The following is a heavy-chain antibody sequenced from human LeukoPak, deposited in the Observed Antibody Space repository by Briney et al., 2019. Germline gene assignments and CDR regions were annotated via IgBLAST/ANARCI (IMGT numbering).Heavy chain of an antibody. Sequence: SETLSLTCTVSGGSISSSSYYWGWIRQPPGKGLEWIGSIYYSGSTYYNPSLKSRVTISVDTSKTQFSLKLSSVTAADTAVYYCARVRLLRAVATLAYFDYWGQGTLVTVSS. CDR3: ARVRLLRAVATLAYFDY. CDR1: GGSISSSSYY. D-gene: IGHD6-19*01. V-gene: IGHV4-39*01. CDR2: IYYSGST. J-gene: IGHJ4*02.